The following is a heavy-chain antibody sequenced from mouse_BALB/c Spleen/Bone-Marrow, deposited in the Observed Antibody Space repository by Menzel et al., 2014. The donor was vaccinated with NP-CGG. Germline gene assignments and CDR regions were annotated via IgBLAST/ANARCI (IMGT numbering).Heavy chain of an antibody. V-gene: IGHV2-9*02. J-gene: IGHJ2*01. D-gene: IGHD1-1*01. CDR3: ARSTTTDYFDY. CDR2: IWAGGTT. CDR1: GFSLTSYS. Sequence: QVQLQQSGPGLVAPSQSLSITCTVSGFSLTSYSVHWVRQPPGKGLEWLGVIWAGGTTNYNSALMSRLSISKDNSKSQVFLKMNSLQTDDTAMYYCARSTTTDYFDYWGQGTTLTVSS.